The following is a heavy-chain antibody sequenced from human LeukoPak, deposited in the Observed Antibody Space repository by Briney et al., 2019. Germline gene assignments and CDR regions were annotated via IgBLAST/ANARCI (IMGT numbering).Heavy chain of an antibody. CDR3: AKRSGTGWFDP. V-gene: IGHV4-34*01. CDR1: GGSFSGYY. Sequence: SETLSLTCAVYGGSFSGYYWSWIRQPPGKGLEWIREINHSGSTNYNPSLKSRVTISVDTSKNQFSLKLSSVTAADTAVYYCAKRSGTGWFDPWGQGTLVTVSS. J-gene: IGHJ5*02. CDR2: INHSGST. D-gene: IGHD6-13*01.